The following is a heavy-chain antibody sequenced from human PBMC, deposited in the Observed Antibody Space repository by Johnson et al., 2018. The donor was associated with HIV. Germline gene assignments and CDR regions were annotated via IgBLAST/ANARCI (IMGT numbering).Heavy chain of an antibody. V-gene: IGHV3-30-3*01. D-gene: IGHD6-13*01. CDR1: GFTFSSYP. CDR3: AKDSGHSAAAGIHGAFDI. Sequence: VQVVESGGGVVQPGRSLRLSCAASGFTFSSYPMHWVRQAPGKGLEWMAVMYYDGSNKYYADSVKGRFTISRDNSKNTLFLQMKSLRAEDTAVYYCAKDSGHSAAAGIHGAFDIWGQGTMVTVSS. CDR2: MYYDGSNK. J-gene: IGHJ3*02.